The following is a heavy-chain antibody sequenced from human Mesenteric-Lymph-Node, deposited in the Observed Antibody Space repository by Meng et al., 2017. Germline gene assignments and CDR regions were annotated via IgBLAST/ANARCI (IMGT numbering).Heavy chain of an antibody. J-gene: IGHJ5*02. D-gene: IGHD5-12*01. CDR2: IFDSANT. CDR1: GGSISSGGYH. Sequence: SETLSLTCTVSGGSISSGGYHWSWIRQHPGKGLEWIGCIFDSANTYYNPSLTSRVSISVDTSKNQFSLNLKSVTAADTAVYYCATYRAGGGGHDNPWGQGTLVTVSS. V-gene: IGHV4-31*03. CDR3: ATYRAGGGGHDNP.